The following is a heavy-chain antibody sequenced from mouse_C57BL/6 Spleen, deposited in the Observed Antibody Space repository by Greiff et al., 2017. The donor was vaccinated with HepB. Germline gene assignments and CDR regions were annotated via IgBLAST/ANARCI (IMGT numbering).Heavy chain of an antibody. CDR1: GYTFTSYW. V-gene: IGHV1-50*01. Sequence: QVQLKQSGAELVKPGASVKLSCKASGYTFTSYWMQWVKQRPGQGLEWIGEIDPSDSYTNSNQKFKGKATLTVDTSSSTAYMQLSSLTSEDSAVYYCARRYYGSSYGAMDYWGQGTSVTVSS. CDR3: ARRYYGSSYGAMDY. CDR2: IDPSDSYT. J-gene: IGHJ4*01. D-gene: IGHD1-1*01.